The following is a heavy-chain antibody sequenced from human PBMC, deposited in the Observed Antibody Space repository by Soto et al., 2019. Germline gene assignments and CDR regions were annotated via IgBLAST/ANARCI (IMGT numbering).Heavy chain of an antibody. CDR1: GGTFSSYT. CDR2: IIPILGIA. D-gene: IGHD1-26*01. CDR3: AKRISGSYSVDY. V-gene: IGHV1-69*02. Sequence: QVQLVQSGAEVKKPGSSVKVSCKASGGTFSSYTISWVRQAPGQGLEWMGRIIPILGIANYAQKFQGRVTITADKSTSTAYMELSSLRSEDTAVYYCAKRISGSYSVDYWGQGTLVTVSS. J-gene: IGHJ4*02.